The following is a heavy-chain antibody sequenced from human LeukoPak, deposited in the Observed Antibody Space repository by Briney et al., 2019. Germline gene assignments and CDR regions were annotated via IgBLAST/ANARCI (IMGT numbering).Heavy chain of an antibody. V-gene: IGHV3-11*01. Sequence: GGSLRLSCAASGSTFSDYYMAWIRQAPGKGLEWISYITSNSYSMYYADSVEGRFTISRDNAEGSVFLQMDGLRVEDTAVYYCVTEVDRSFDHWGQGVLVTVSS. D-gene: IGHD2-15*01. CDR1: GSTFSDYY. CDR3: VTEVDRSFDH. J-gene: IGHJ4*02. CDR2: ITSNSYSM.